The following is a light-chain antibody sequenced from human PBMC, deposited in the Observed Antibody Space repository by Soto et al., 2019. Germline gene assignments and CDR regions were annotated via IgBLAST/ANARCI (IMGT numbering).Light chain of an antibody. V-gene: IGLV1-40*01. CDR1: SSNIGAGYD. CDR3: QSYDSSLSYWV. CDR2: GNT. Sequence: QSVLTQPPSVSGAPGQRATISCTGSSSNIGAGYDVHWYQQLPGTAPKLLVSGNTNRPSGVPDRFSGSKSDTSASLAITGLQAEDEADYYCQSYDSSLSYWVFGGGTKLTVL. J-gene: IGLJ3*02.